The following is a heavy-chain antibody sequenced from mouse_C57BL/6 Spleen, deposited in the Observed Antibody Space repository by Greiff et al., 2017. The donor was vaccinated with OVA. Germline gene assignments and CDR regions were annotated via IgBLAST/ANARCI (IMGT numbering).Heavy chain of an antibody. D-gene: IGHD1-1*01. CDR2: INPSTGGT. CDR3: AAYYYGSPYYYAMDY. CDR1: GYSFTGYY. J-gene: IGHJ4*01. Sequence: EVQLQQSGPELVKPGASVKISCKASGYSFTGYYMNWVKQSPEKSLEWIGEINPSTGGTTYNQKFEAKATLTVDKSSSTAYMQLKSLTSEDSAVYYCAAYYYGSPYYYAMDYWGQGTSVTVSS. V-gene: IGHV1-42*01.